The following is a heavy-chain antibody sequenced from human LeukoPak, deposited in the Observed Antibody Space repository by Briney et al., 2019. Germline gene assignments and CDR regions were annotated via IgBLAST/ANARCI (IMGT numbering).Heavy chain of an antibody. CDR1: GFTFSNAW. CDR3: TTDPSSGYPRDAFDI. V-gene: IGHV3-15*01. Sequence: PGGSLRLSCAASGFTFSNAWMSWVRQAPGKGLEWVGRIKSKTDGGTTDYAAPVKGRFTISRDDSKNTLYLQMNSLKTEDTAVYYCTTDPSSGYPRDAFDIWGQGTMVTVSS. D-gene: IGHD3-22*01. CDR2: IKSKTDGGTT. J-gene: IGHJ3*02.